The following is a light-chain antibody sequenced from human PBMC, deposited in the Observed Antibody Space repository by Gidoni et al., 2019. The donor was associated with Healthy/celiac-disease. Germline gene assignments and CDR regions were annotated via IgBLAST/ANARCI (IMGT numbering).Light chain of an antibody. J-gene: IGLJ2*01. CDR2: KDS. V-gene: IGLV3-25*03. CDR1: ALPKQY. CDR3: QSADSSGTSVV. Sequence: SYELTQPPSVAVSPGQKARITCSGDALPKQYEYGYQHKPGQAPVLVIYKDSEMPSGIPERFSGSSSGTTVTLTISGVQAEDEAHYYCQSADSSGTSVVFGGGTKLTVL.